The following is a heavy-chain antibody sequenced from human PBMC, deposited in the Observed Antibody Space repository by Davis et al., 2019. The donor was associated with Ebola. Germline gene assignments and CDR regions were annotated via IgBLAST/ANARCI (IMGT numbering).Heavy chain of an antibody. D-gene: IGHD5-12*01. CDR1: GGTFSNYA. J-gene: IGHJ3*02. V-gene: IGHV1-69*05. CDR3: TTPGGQDSGYDVFDI. CDR2: INPVFDTT. Sequence: SVKVSCKASGGTFSNYAISWVRQAPGQGLEWLGGINPVFDTTYYAQKFQGRVTVTRDTSTTTVYMDLSSLRSEDTALYYCTTPGGQDSGYDVFDIWGQGTMVTVSS.